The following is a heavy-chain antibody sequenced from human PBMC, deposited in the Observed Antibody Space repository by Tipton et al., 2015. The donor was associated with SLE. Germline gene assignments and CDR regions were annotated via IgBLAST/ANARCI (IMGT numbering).Heavy chain of an antibody. D-gene: IGHD4-11*01. CDR3: ARGQSSAFDV. Sequence: GLVKPSQTLSLACAISGDSISSDGVAWNWIRQSPSRGLEWLGRTYYMSKWYNDYALSVKSRLTINPDTSKNQFSLHLNSVTPEDTALYYCARGQSSAFDVWGQGILVTVSS. J-gene: IGHJ3*01. CDR2: TYYMSKWYN. CDR1: GDSISSDGVA. V-gene: IGHV6-1*01.